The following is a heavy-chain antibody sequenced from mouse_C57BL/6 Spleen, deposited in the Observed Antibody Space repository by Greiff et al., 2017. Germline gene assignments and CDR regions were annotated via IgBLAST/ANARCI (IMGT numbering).Heavy chain of an antibody. CDR2: IDPETGGT. V-gene: IGHV1-15*01. Sequence: VQVVESGAELVRPGASVTLSCKASGYTFTDYEMHWVKQTPVHGLEWIGAIDPETGGTAYNQKFKGKAILTADKSSSTAYMELRSLTSEDSAVYYCTRGEGWLLRMFAYWGQGTLVTVSA. D-gene: IGHD2-3*01. CDR3: TRGEGWLLRMFAY. J-gene: IGHJ3*01. CDR1: GYTFTDYE.